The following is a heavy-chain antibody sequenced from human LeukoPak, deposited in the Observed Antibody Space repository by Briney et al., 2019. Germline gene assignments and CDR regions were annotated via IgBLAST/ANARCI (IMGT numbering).Heavy chain of an antibody. J-gene: IGHJ6*02. CDR3: ARANYYDSSGYRSPYGMDV. D-gene: IGHD3-22*01. Sequence: SQTLSLTCAISGDSVSSNSAVWNWIRQSPLRGLEWLGRTYYTSKWNNDYAVFLKSRIIINPDISKNQFSLKLSSVTAADTAVYYCARANYYDSSGYRSPYGMDVWGQGTTVTVSS. CDR2: TYYTSKWNN. V-gene: IGHV6-1*01. CDR1: GDSVSSNSAV.